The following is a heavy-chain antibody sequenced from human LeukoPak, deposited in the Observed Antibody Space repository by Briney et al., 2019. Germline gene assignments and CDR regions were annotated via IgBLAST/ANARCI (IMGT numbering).Heavy chain of an antibody. D-gene: IGHD3-22*01. CDR3: ATTNDGGGYQWGDFFDF. J-gene: IGHJ4*02. V-gene: IGHV1-69*04. CDR1: GGTSNSHA. Sequence: SVKVSCKASGGTSNSHAITWVRQAPGQGLEWMGRIIPNLGTTKRAQNFQDRVTLTADKSTNTAYMELTSLTSDDTAVYYCATTNDGGGYQWGDFFDFWGQGTLVTVSS. CDR2: IIPNLGTT.